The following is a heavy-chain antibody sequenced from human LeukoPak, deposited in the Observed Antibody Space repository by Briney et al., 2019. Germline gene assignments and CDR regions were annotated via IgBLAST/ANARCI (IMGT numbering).Heavy chain of an antibody. CDR3: ARDSTSDIVVVPAATLDAFDI. J-gene: IGHJ3*02. D-gene: IGHD2-2*01. CDR2: IIPIFGTA. V-gene: IGHV1-69*13. CDR1: GGTFSSYA. Sequence: ASVKVSCKASGGTFSSYAISWVRQAPGQGLEWMGGIIPIFGTANYAQKFQGRVTITADESTSTAYMELSSLRSEDTGVYYCARDSTSDIVVVPAATLDAFDIWGQGTMVTVSS.